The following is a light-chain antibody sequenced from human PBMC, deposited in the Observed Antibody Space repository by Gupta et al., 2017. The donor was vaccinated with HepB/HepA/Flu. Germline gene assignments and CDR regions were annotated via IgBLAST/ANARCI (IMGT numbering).Light chain of an antibody. V-gene: IGKV3-15*01. Sequence: EVVMTQSPATLSVSQGERAALSCRASQSINSNLAWYQQKPGQAPRLLIYGASTRATGVPARFSGSGSGTEFTLIISSLQSEDSAVYYCQQYNNWPYTFGQGTKLEIK. J-gene: IGKJ2*01. CDR2: GAS. CDR1: QSINSN. CDR3: QQYNNWPYT.